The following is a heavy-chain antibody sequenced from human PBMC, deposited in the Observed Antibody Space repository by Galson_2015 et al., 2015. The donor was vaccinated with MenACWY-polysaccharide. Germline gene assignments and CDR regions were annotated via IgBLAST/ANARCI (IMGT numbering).Heavy chain of an antibody. Sequence: SVKVSCKASGYTFVKFGISWVRQAPGQGLQWMGWIRTSNGDTTYEQRFKGRLTMTTDTSTGTGYMELRSLRSDDTATYYCARYVPPIFDLGGIYGMDVWGQGATVTVSS. CDR2: IRTSNGDT. J-gene: IGHJ6*02. V-gene: IGHV1-18*04. CDR3: ARYVPPIFDLGGIYGMDV. D-gene: IGHD3-3*01. CDR1: GYTFVKFG.